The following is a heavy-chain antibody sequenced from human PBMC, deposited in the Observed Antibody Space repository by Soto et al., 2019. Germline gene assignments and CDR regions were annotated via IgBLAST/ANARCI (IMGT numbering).Heavy chain of an antibody. J-gene: IGHJ6*03. CDR2: IYSGGST. Sequence: GGSLRLSCAASGFTVSSNYMSWVRQAPGKGLEWVSVIYSGGSTYYADSVKGRFTISRDNSKNTLYLQMNSLRAEDTAVYYCARDHLGYYYMDVWGKGTTVTVSS. CDR3: ARDHLGYYYMDV. CDR1: GFTVSSNY. D-gene: IGHD7-27*01. V-gene: IGHV3-66*01.